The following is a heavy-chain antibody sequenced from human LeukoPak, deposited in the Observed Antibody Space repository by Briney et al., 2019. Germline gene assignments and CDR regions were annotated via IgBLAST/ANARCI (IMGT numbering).Heavy chain of an antibody. D-gene: IGHD6-19*01. V-gene: IGHV4-59*01. CDR3: ARDSSGWYRWFDP. CDR1: GDSISSYY. CDR2: IYYTGST. J-gene: IGHJ5*02. Sequence: TSETLSLTCTVSGDSISSYYWSWIRQPPGKGLEWIGCIYYTGSTNYNPSLKSRVTISVDTSKNQFSLKLTSVTAADTAVYYCARDSSGWYRWFDPWGQGTLVTVSS.